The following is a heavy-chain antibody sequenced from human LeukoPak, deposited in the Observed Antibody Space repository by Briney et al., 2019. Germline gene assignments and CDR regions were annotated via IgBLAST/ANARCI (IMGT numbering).Heavy chain of an antibody. CDR1: GYSFTSYW. V-gene: IGHV5-51*01. CDR3: AIPGKYSSSLTVAFDI. Sequence: GESLKISCKGSGYSFTSYWIGWVRQMPGKGLERMGIIYPGDSDTRYSPSFQGQVTISADRSISTAYLQWSSLKASDTAMYYCAIPGKYSSSLTVAFDIWGQGTMVTVSS. D-gene: IGHD6-13*01. J-gene: IGHJ3*02. CDR2: IYPGDSDT.